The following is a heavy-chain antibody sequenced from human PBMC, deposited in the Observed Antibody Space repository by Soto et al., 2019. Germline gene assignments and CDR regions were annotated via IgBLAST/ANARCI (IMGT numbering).Heavy chain of an antibody. Sequence: PSETLSLTCTVSGGSISTSSSYWGGIRQPPGKGLEWLGSIYYSGSTYYNPSLKSRVTISVDTSKNQFSLKLSSVTAADTAVYYCARRSVAGTDAVRDYYYMDVWGKGTTVTVSS. D-gene: IGHD6-19*01. CDR1: GGSISTSSSY. CDR3: ARRSVAGTDAVRDYYYMDV. CDR2: IYYSGST. J-gene: IGHJ6*03. V-gene: IGHV4-39*01.